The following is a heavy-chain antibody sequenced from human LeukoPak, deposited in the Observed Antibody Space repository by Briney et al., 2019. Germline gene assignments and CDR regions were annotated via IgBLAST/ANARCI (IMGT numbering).Heavy chain of an antibody. CDR3: ARDSSSGYPDY. D-gene: IGHD3-22*01. V-gene: IGHV3-30-3*01. CDR1: GFTFSSYA. J-gene: IGHJ4*02. Sequence: GRSLRLSCAASGFTFSSYAMHWVRQAPGKGLEWVAVISYDGSNKYYADSVKGRFTISRDNSKNTLYLQMNSLRAEDTAVYYCARDSSSGYPDYWGQGTLVTVSS. CDR2: ISYDGSNK.